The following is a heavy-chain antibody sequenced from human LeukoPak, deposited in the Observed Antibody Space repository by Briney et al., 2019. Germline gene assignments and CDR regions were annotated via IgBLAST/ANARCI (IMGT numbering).Heavy chain of an antibody. CDR2: IFTSGST. Sequence: SETLSLTCTVSGGSISSYYWSWIRQPAGKGLEWIGRIFTSGSTKYNPSLKSRVTISVDTSKNQFSLKLGSVTAADTAVYYCAREGKITMVRGVIRYYYMDVWGKGTTVTISS. J-gene: IGHJ6*03. CDR1: GGSISSYY. V-gene: IGHV4-4*07. D-gene: IGHD3-10*01. CDR3: AREGKITMVRGVIRYYYMDV.